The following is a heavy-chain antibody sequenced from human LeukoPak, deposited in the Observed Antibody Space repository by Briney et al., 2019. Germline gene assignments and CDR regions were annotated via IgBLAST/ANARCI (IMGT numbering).Heavy chain of an antibody. D-gene: IGHD4-23*01. CDR1: GFTFSNAW. Sequence: GGSLRLSCAASGFTFSNAWMSWVRQAPGKGLEWVGRIKSKTDGGTTDYAAPVKGRFTISRDDSENTLYVHMNSLKTEDTAVYYCTIRQRIATVVIPGVWGQGTLVTVSS. V-gene: IGHV3-15*01. CDR3: TIRQRIATVVIPGV. J-gene: IGHJ4*02. CDR2: IKSKTDGGTT.